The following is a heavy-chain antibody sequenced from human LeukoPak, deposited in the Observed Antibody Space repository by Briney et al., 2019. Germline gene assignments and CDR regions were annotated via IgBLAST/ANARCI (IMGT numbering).Heavy chain of an antibody. CDR3: ARSGILGYCSSTSCYDSDY. Sequence: SETLSLTCAVSGYSISSGYYWGGIRQPPGKGLEWIGSIYHSGSTYYNPSLKSRVTISVDTSKNQFSLKLSSVTAADTAVYYCARSGILGYCSSTSCYDSDYWGQGTLVTVSS. CDR1: GYSISSGYY. J-gene: IGHJ4*02. D-gene: IGHD2-2*01. V-gene: IGHV4-38-2*01. CDR2: IYHSGST.